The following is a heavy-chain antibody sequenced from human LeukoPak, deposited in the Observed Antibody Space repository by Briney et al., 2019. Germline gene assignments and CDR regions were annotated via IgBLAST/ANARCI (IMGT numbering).Heavy chain of an antibody. V-gene: IGHV3-33*01. Sequence: PGGSLRLSCAASGFSFSTYGMHWVRQAPGKGPEWVAVIWYDGSHQYYTDSVKGRFTISRDMSTNTLYLQMNSLRVDDTALYYCARDLGLKYGSGTYTFDPWGQGTLV. CDR1: GFSFSTYG. J-gene: IGHJ5*02. D-gene: IGHD3-10*01. CDR3: ARDLGLKYGSGTYTFDP. CDR2: IWYDGSHQ.